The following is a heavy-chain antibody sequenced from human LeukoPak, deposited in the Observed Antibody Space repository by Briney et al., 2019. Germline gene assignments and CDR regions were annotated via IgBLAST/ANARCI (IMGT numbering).Heavy chain of an antibody. D-gene: IGHD3-10*01. CDR2: IYPGDSDT. J-gene: IGHJ4*02. V-gene: IGHV5-51*01. CDR3: ATYSSGMAYDYFDY. CDR1: GYSFSNYW. Sequence: GESLQISCQGSGYSFSNYWIGWVRQLPGKGLELMGIIYPGDSDTRYSPSFQGQVTISADKSITTAYLQWSSLKASDTAMYYCATYSSGMAYDYFDYWGQGTLVTVSS.